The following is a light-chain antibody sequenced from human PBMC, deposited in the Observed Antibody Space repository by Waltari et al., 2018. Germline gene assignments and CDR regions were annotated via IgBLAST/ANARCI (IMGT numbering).Light chain of an antibody. Sequence: DVVLTQSPLSLPVTPGAPASISFRSSQSLLHSSGYNYLDWYLQKPGQSPQLLIYLGSSRASGVPDRFTGSGSGTDFTLRITRVEAEDVGLYYCMQALHSITFGQGTRLEIK. V-gene: IGKV2-28*01. CDR3: MQALHSIT. J-gene: IGKJ5*01. CDR2: LGS. CDR1: QSLLHSSGYNY.